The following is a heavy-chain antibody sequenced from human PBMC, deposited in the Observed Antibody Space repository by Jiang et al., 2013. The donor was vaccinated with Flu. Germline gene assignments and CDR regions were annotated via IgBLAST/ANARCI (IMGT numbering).Heavy chain of an antibody. J-gene: IGHJ4*02. D-gene: IGHD5-18*01. V-gene: IGHV3-15*01. CDR1: GFTFNNAW. CDR3: TTNALYNYKY. Sequence: QLLESGGDLVKPGGSLRLSCAASGFTFNNAWMSWVRQAPGKGLEWVGRVKTKADGGTTDYAAPVKGRFTISRDDSRNTLYLQMNSLKTEDTAVYYCTTNALYNYKYWGQGTLVTVSS. CDR2: VKTKADGGTT.